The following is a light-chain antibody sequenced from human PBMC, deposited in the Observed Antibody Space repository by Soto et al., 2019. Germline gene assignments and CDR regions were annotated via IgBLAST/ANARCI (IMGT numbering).Light chain of an antibody. Sequence: QSVLTQPPSASGAPGQRVTISCSGSGSNIGSNPVTWYQQLPRTAPKLLIYNTNQRPSGVPERFSASRSGTSASLAISGLQSEDEADYFCASWDDNLNAYVFGSGTKLTVL. V-gene: IGLV1-44*01. CDR2: NTN. J-gene: IGLJ1*01. CDR3: ASWDDNLNAYV. CDR1: GSNIGSNP.